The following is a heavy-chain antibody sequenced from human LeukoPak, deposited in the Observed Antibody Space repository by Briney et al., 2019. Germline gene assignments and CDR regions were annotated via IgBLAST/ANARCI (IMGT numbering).Heavy chain of an antibody. CDR2: IYYSGST. CDR1: GGSISSDY. D-gene: IGHD4-17*01. CDR3: AGTTVTKFHY. Sequence: KTSETLSLTCTVSGGSISSDYWSWIREPPGKGLVWIGYIYYSGSTDYNPSLKSRATISVDTSKNQFSLKLRSVTAADTAVYYCAGTTVTKFHYWGQGTLVTVSS. J-gene: IGHJ4*02. V-gene: IGHV4-59*08.